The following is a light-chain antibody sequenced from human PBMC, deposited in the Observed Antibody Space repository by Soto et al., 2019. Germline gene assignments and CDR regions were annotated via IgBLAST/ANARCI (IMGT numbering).Light chain of an antibody. CDR2: GNT. Sequence: QPVLTQPPSVSGAPGQRVTISCTGSSSNIGAGYDVHWYQQLPGTAPRLLIYGNTNRPSGVPDRFSGSKSATSASLAITGLQAEDEADYYCQSYDNSLSGPVVLDGGTKVTVL. CDR3: QSYDNSLSGPVV. CDR1: SSNIGAGYD. J-gene: IGLJ2*01. V-gene: IGLV1-40*01.